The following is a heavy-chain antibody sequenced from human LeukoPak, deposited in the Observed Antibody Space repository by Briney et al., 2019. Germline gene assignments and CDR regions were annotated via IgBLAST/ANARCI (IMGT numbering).Heavy chain of an antibody. V-gene: IGHV3-64*01. D-gene: IGHD7-27*01. CDR2: ISSNGGST. CDR3: ARFKGQLTGDRAFDI. Sequence: PGGSLRLSCAASGFPFSSYAMHWVRQAPGKGLEYVSAISSNGGSTYYANSVKGRFTISRDNSKNTLYLQMGSLRAEDMAVYYCARFKGQLTGDRAFDIWGQGAMVAVSS. CDR1: GFPFSSYA. J-gene: IGHJ3*02.